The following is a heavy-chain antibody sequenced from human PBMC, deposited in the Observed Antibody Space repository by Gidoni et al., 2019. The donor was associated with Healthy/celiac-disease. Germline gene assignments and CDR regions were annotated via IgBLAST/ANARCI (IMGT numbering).Heavy chain of an antibody. V-gene: IGHV4-31*03. J-gene: IGHJ3*02. CDR1: GGSISRGGYY. Sequence: QVQLQESGPGLVKPSQTLSLTCTVSGGSISRGGYYWSWIRQHPGKGLEWIVYIYYSGSTYYNPSLKSRVTISVDTSKNQFSRKLSSVTASDTAVYYCARAPTVTTFWRLSSAFDIWGQGTMVTVSS. CDR2: IYYSGST. CDR3: ARAPTVTTFWRLSSAFDI. D-gene: IGHD4-17*01.